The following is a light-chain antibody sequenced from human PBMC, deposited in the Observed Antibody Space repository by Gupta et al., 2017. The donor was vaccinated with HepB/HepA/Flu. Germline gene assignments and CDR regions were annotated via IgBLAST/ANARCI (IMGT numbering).Light chain of an antibody. Sequence: QPALTQPLSVSAGPGQTVTISCTGSSSNIGAGYDVHWYQQLPGTAPKLLIYDNPRRPAGLPGLFACSYSGTSASLTSAVLQAEDEAYYCGQSYDSRLTGSVFGGGTKLTVL. CDR2: DNP. V-gene: IGLV1-40*01. CDR3: QSYDSRLTGSV. CDR1: SSNIGAGYD. J-gene: IGLJ2*01.